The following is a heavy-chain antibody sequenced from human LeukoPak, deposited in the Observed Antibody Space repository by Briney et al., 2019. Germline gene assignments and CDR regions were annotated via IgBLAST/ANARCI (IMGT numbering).Heavy chain of an antibody. CDR1: GFTFSSYA. CDR3: AKNDPADCGGDCRLDY. CDR2: ISGSGGST. V-gene: IGHV3-23*01. J-gene: IGHJ4*02. D-gene: IGHD2-21*02. Sequence: PGGSLRLSCAASGFTFSSYAMSWVRQAPGKGLEWASAISGSGGSTYYADSVKGRFAISRDNSKNTLYLQMNSLRAEDTAVYYCAKNDPADCGGDCRLDYWGQGTLVTVSS.